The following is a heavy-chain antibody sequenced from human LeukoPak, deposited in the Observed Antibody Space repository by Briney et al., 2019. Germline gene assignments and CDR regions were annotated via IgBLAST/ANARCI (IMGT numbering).Heavy chain of an antibody. CDR3: TTDSGAYDSSGYWPWDAFDI. J-gene: IGHJ3*02. CDR1: GFTFSSYA. D-gene: IGHD3-22*01. CDR2: IKSKTDVGTT. Sequence: GGSLRLSCAASGFTFSSYAMSWVRQAPGKGLEWVGRIKSKTDVGTTDYAAPVKGRFTISRDDSKNTLYLQMNSLKTEDTAVYYCTTDSGAYDSSGYWPWDAFDIWGQETMVTVSS. V-gene: IGHV3-15*01.